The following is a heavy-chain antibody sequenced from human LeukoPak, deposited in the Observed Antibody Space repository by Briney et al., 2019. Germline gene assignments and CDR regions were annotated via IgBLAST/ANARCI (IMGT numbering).Heavy chain of an antibody. Sequence: PGGSLRLSCAASGFTFSSYGMHWVRQAPGKGLEWVAVISYDGSNKYYADSVKGRFTISRDNSKNTLYLQMNSLRAEDTAVYYCARDSGQLYYYGMDVWGQGTTVTVSS. CDR3: ARDSGQLYYYGMDV. CDR2: ISYDGSNK. D-gene: IGHD6-13*01. V-gene: IGHV3-30*03. CDR1: GFTFSSYG. J-gene: IGHJ6*02.